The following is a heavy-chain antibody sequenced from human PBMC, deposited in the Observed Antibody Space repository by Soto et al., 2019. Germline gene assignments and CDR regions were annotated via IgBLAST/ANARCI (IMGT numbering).Heavy chain of an antibody. J-gene: IGHJ4*02. CDR3: AKDGVDVGYHENSYYDILTGYYEPCDY. CDR1: GFTFSSYG. D-gene: IGHD3-9*01. Sequence: VGSLRLSCAASGFTFSSYGMHWVRQAPGKGLEWVAVISYDGSNKYYADSVKGRFTISRDNSKNTLYLQMNSLRAEDTAVYYCAKDGVDVGYHENSYYDILTGYYEPCDYWGQGTLVTVSS. V-gene: IGHV3-30*18. CDR2: ISYDGSNK.